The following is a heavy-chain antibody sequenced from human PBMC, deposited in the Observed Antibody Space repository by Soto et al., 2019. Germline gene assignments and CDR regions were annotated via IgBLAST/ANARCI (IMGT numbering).Heavy chain of an antibody. V-gene: IGHV4-31*03. CDR3: ARDLRFRGFYGMDV. CDR2: IYYIGST. D-gene: IGHD3-10*01. CDR1: GGSISSGGYY. Sequence: QVQLQESGPGLVKPSQTLSLTCTVSGGSISSGGYYWSWIRQHPGKGLEWIEYIYYIGSTYYNPSLKSRVTISVDTSKNQFSLKLRSVTAADTAVYYCARDLRFRGFYGMDVWGQGTTVTVSS. J-gene: IGHJ6*02.